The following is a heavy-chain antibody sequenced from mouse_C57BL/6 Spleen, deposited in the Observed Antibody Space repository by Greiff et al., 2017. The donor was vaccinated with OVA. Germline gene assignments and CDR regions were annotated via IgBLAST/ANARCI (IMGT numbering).Heavy chain of an antibody. CDR3: TRSRTGTRSYDY. D-gene: IGHD4-1*01. Sequence: VKLQESGAELVRPGASVTLSCKASGYTFTDYEMHWVKQTPVHGLEWIGAIDPETGGTAYNQKFKGKAILTADKSSSTSYMELRSLTSEDSAVYYCTRSRTGTRSYDYWGQGTTLTVSS. V-gene: IGHV1-15*01. J-gene: IGHJ2*01. CDR1: GYTFTDYE. CDR2: IDPETGGT.